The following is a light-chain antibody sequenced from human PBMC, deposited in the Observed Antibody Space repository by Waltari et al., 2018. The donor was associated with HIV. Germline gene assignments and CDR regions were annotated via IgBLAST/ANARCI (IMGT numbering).Light chain of an antibody. CDR2: AAS. CDR1: QRIANY. J-gene: IGKJ1*01. V-gene: IGKV1-39*01. CDR3: QQTFRAPRT. Sequence: DIHMTQSPSSLSASVGDRVTITCRASQRIANYLNWFQPRMGKAPELLFYAASRLQSVVPSRFSGSGAGTDFTITSSRLQPEDFASYYCQQTFRAPRTFGQGTRVDI.